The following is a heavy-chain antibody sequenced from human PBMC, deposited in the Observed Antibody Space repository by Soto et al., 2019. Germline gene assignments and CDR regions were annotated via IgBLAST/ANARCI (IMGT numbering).Heavy chain of an antibody. Sequence: EVQLLESGGGLVRPGGSLRLSCAASGFTFSSYSMFWVRQAPGKGLEWVSTITGGGGGTSYADSVKGRFTVSRDNSKNTLFLHMDSLGAEDTAVYYCAKKYCSGSFCYPPSFDYWGQGTLVTVSS. CDR2: ITGGGGGT. CDR1: GFTFSSYS. D-gene: IGHD2-15*01. J-gene: IGHJ4*02. V-gene: IGHV3-23*01. CDR3: AKKYCSGSFCYPPSFDY.